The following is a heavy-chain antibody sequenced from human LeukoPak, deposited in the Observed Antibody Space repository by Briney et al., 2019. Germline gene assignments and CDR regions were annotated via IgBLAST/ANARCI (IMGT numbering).Heavy chain of an antibody. J-gene: IGHJ4*02. Sequence: PGGSLRLSCAASGFSLSKYWISWVRQAPGKGLEWVANIKLDGSEKYYVNSVKGRFTISRDNAKNSLNLQMNSLRTEETAVYYCARETRGSYVPGLDSWGQGTLVTVSS. V-gene: IGHV3-7*01. D-gene: IGHD1-26*01. CDR3: ARETRGSYVPGLDS. CDR2: IKLDGSEK. CDR1: GFSLSKYW.